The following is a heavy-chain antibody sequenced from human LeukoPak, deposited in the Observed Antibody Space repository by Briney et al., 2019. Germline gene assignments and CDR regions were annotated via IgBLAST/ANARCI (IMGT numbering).Heavy chain of an antibody. CDR1: GFTFSSYS. Sequence: GGSLRLSCAASGFTFSSYSMNWVRQAPGKGLEWVSYISSSGSTIYYADSVKGRFTISRDNAKNSLYLQMNSLRAEDTAVYYCARDETEQANYYYYYMDVWGKGTTVTVSS. CDR2: ISSSGSTI. CDR3: ARDETEQANYYYYYMDV. V-gene: IGHV3-48*04. J-gene: IGHJ6*03. D-gene: IGHD1/OR15-1a*01.